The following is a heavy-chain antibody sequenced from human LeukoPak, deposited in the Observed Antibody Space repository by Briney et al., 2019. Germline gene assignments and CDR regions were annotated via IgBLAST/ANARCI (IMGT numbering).Heavy chain of an antibody. CDR3: ARGYGSGFLAFDP. V-gene: IGHV4-39*07. Sequence: PSETLSLTCTVSGGSISSSSYYWGWIRQTPGKGLEWIGSIYYSGSTYYNPSLKSRVTISVDTSKNQFSLKLSSVTAADTAVYYCARGYGSGFLAFDPWGQGTLVTVSS. J-gene: IGHJ5*02. CDR2: IYYSGST. D-gene: IGHD3-10*01. CDR1: GGSISSSSYY.